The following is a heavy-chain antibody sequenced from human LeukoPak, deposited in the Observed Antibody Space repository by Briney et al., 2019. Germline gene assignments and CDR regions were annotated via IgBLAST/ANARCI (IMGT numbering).Heavy chain of an antibody. CDR1: GFTFSSYG. Sequence: GGSLRLSCAASGFTFSSYGMHWVRQAPGKGLEWVAVIWYDGSNKYYADSVKGRFTISRDNSKNTLYLQMNSLRAEDTAVYYCAKDRRPDYYDSSGVIDYWGQGTLVTVSS. D-gene: IGHD3-22*01. CDR3: AKDRRPDYYDSSGVIDY. CDR2: IWYDGSNK. J-gene: IGHJ4*02. V-gene: IGHV3-33*06.